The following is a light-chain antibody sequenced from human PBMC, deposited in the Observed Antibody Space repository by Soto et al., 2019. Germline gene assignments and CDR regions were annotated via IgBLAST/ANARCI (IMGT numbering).Light chain of an antibody. CDR2: DVS. Sequence: QSALTQPASVSGSPGQSITISCTGTSSDVGGYTYVSWYQQHPGKAPKLMIYDVSNRPSGVSNRFSGSKSGNTASLTISGLQAEDEADYYSSSYTSSSTLGVVFGGGTKVTVL. J-gene: IGLJ2*01. V-gene: IGLV2-14*01. CDR3: SSYTSSSTLGVV. CDR1: SSDVGGYTY.